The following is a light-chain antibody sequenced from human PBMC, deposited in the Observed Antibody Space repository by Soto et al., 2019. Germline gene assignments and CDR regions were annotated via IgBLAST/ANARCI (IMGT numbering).Light chain of an antibody. V-gene: IGLV2-14*01. CDR3: NSYTRSSTLV. CDR2: EVS. J-gene: IGLJ3*02. Sequence: QSVLTQPPSASGTPGQSLTISCSGTSNDVGAYNYVSWYQQHPGKAPKFMIYEVSNRPSGVSNRFSGSKSGNTASLTISGLQAEDEADYYCNSYTRSSTLVFGGGTKLTVL. CDR1: SNDVGAYNY.